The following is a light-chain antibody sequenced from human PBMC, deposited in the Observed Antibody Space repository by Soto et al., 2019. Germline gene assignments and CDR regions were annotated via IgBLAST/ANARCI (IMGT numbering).Light chain of an antibody. CDR3: SSYTSSSTFYV. Sequence: QPVLTQPGSVSGSPGQSITISCTGTSSDVGGYNYVSWYQQRPGKAPKLMIYDVSNRPSGVSNRFSGSKSGNTASLTISGLQAEDEADYYCSSYTSSSTFYVFGTGTKVTVL. J-gene: IGLJ1*01. CDR2: DVS. V-gene: IGLV2-14*01. CDR1: SSDVGGYNY.